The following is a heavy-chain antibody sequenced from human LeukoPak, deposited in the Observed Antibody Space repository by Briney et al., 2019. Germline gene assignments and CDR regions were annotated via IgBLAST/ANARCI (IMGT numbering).Heavy chain of an antibody. V-gene: IGHV3-30*02. D-gene: IGHD6-6*01. CDR2: IRYDGSNK. CDR3: AKDGGGEQLVPGAH. CDR1: GFTFSSYG. Sequence: PGGSLRLSCAASGFTFSSYGMHWVRQAPGKGLEWVAFIRYDGSNKYYADSVKGRFTISRDNSKNTLHLQMNSLRAEDTAVYYCAKDGGGEQLVPGAHWGQGTLVTVSS. J-gene: IGHJ4*02.